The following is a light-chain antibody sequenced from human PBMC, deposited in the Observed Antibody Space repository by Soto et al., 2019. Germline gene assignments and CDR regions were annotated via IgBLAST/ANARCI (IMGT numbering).Light chain of an antibody. CDR2: DVS. CDR1: QGVTTN. V-gene: IGKV3-15*01. Sequence: IGRTQSPANLSVSPGERATLSCRAGQGVTTNLAWYQQKSGQSPRLLIYDVSTRATGVPARFSGTGSETDFTLTISGLQSDDSAVYFCQQYNNWPFSFGQGTRLEIK. CDR3: QQYNNWPFS. J-gene: IGKJ5*01.